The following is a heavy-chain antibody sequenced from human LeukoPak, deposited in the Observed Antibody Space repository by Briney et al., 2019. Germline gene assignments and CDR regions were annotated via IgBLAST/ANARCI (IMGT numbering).Heavy chain of an antibody. CDR3: ARDFAGGITIFGVSVGMDV. Sequence: ASVKVSCKASGGTFSSYGISWLRQAPGQGLEWMGRIIPILGIANYAQKFQGRVTITADKSTSTAYMELSSLRSEDTAVYYCARDFAGGITIFGVSVGMDVWGQGTTVTVSS. CDR2: IIPILGIA. J-gene: IGHJ6*02. D-gene: IGHD3-3*01. CDR1: GGTFSSYG. V-gene: IGHV1-69*04.